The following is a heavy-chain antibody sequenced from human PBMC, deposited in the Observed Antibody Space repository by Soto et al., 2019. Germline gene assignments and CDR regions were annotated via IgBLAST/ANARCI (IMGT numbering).Heavy chain of an antibody. CDR1: GFTFISYG. CDR2: ISTDGTEK. CDR3: VKDGGTLPNVVHYPLDI. J-gene: IGHJ3*02. V-gene: IGHV3-30*18. D-gene: IGHD3-16*01. Sequence: GLLRLSCAASGFTFISYGMRCVRQAPGKGLEWVALISTDGTEKHYPGSVRGRFTISRDNSKNTLYLQMNSLRTEDTAVYYCVKDGGTLPNVVHYPLDIWGQGTKVTVSS.